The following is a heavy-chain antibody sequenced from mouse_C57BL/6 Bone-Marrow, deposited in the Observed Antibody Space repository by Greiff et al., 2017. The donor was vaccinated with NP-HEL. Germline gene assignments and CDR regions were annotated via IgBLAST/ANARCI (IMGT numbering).Heavy chain of an antibody. CDR2: INPNNGGT. J-gene: IGHJ2*01. CDR3: ARRVYYGDY. Sequence: EVQLQQSGPELVKPGASVKISCKASGYTFTDYYMNWVKQSHGKSLEWIGDINPNNGGTSYNQKFKGKATLTVDKSSSTAYMELRSLTSEDSAVYYCARRVYYGDYWGQGTTLTVSS. V-gene: IGHV1-26*01. CDR1: GYTFTDYY. D-gene: IGHD2-1*01.